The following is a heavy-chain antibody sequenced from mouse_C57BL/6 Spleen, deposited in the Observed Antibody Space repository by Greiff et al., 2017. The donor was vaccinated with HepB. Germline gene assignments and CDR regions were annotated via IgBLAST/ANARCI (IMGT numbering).Heavy chain of an antibody. D-gene: IGHD1-1*01. CDR1: GYTFTSYW. Sequence: QVQLQQPGAELVKPGASVKLSCKASGYTFTSYWMQWVKQRPGQGLEWIGEIDPSDSYTNYNQKFKGKATLTVDTSSSTAYMQLSSLTSEDSAVYYCARFGTTEVPFAMDYWSQGTSVTVSS. J-gene: IGHJ4*01. V-gene: IGHV1-50*01. CDR3: ARFGTTEVPFAMDY. CDR2: IDPSDSYT.